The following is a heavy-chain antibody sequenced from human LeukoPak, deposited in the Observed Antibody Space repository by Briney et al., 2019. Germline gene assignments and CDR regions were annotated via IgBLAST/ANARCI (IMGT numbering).Heavy chain of an antibody. CDR3: ASAIQLGYSSSWAFDY. CDR1: GFTFSSYS. CDR2: ISSSSSYI. D-gene: IGHD6-13*01. J-gene: IGHJ4*02. Sequence: NPGGSLRLSCAASGFTFSSYSMSWVRQAPGKGLEWVSSISSSSSYIYYADSVKGRFTISRDNAKNSLYLQMNSLRAEDTAVYYCASAIQLGYSSSWAFDYWGQGTLVTVSS. V-gene: IGHV3-21*01.